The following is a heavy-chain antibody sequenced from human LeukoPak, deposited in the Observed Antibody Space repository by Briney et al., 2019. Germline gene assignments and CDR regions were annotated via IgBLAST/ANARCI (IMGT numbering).Heavy chain of an antibody. Sequence: GGSLRLSCAASGFTFSSYWMSWVRQASGKGLEWVANIKQGGSEKYYVDSVKGRFTIPRDNAKNSLYLQMNSLRAEDTAVYYCARDRSGRAYCSSTSCYTLLGYYYYYMDVWGKGTTVTVSS. CDR1: GFTFSSYW. CDR3: ARDRSGRAYCSSTSCYTLLGYYYYYMDV. V-gene: IGHV3-7*01. D-gene: IGHD2-2*02. CDR2: IKQGGSEK. J-gene: IGHJ6*03.